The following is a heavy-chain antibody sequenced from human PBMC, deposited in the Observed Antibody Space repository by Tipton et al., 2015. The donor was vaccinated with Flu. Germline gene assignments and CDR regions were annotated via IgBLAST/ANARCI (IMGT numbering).Heavy chain of an antibody. J-gene: IGHJ4*02. Sequence: GSLRLSCAVSGFTFRNYWMAWVRQAPGKGLEWVANIKQDGSVKYYVGSVKGRFTISRDNAKNSLYLQMNSLRAEDTAVYYCARKGLPDYWGQGTLVTVSS. CDR1: GFTFRNYW. CDR2: IKQDGSVK. CDR3: ARKGLPDY. V-gene: IGHV3-7*03.